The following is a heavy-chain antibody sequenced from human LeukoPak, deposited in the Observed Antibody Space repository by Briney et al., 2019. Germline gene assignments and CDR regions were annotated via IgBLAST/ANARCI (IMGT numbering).Heavy chain of an antibody. V-gene: IGHV3-30*04. CDR1: GFSFRSFA. CDR2: ISYDGRKK. J-gene: IGHJ3*01. Sequence: GKSLRLSCAGSGFSFRSFATNWVRQAPGKWLQWVALISYDGRKKNYADSVRGRFTISSDISNNTLFLQMDSLRGDDTAVYYCVRDQLLATSNAFDLWGQGTMVTVSS. D-gene: IGHD6-19*01. CDR3: VRDQLLATSNAFDL.